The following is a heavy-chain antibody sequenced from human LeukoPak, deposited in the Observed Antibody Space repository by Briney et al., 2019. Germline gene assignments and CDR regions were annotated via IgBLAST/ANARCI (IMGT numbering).Heavy chain of an antibody. CDR2: IYHSGST. D-gene: IGHD5-18*01. CDR1: GGSISSGGYS. V-gene: IGHV4-30-2*01. J-gene: IGHJ4*02. Sequence: SETLSLTCAVSGGSISSGGYSWSWIRHPPGKGLEWIGYIYHSGSTYYNPSLKSRVTISVDRSKNQFSLKLSSVTAADTAVYYCARAVDTATNWVDYWGQGTLVTVSS. CDR3: ARAVDTATNWVDY.